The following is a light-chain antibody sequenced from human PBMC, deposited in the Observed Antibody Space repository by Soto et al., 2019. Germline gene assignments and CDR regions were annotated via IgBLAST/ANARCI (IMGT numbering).Light chain of an antibody. CDR2: EVS. CDR1: SSDVGGYNY. J-gene: IGLJ2*01. CDR3: SSYAGSNNVV. Sequence: QSVLSQPPSASGSPGQSVTISCTGTSSDVGGYNYVSWYQQHPGKAPKLMIYEVSKRPSGVPDRFSGSKSGNTASLTVSGLHAEDDSDYYCSSYAGSNNVVFGGGTKLTVL. V-gene: IGLV2-8*01.